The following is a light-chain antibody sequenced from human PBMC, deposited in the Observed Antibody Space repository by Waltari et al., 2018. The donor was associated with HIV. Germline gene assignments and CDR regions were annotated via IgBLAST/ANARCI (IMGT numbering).Light chain of an antibody. CDR2: GAS. Sequence: RVMTQSPTTLSVSPGERATLSCRASQSVDSDLAWYQQKPGQPPRLLISGASTRATGIPARFSGSGSGIEFTLTINSLQSEDFAIYYCQQYNNWPYTFGQGTRLDIK. CDR1: QSVDSD. J-gene: IGKJ2*01. V-gene: IGKV3-15*01. CDR3: QQYNNWPYT.